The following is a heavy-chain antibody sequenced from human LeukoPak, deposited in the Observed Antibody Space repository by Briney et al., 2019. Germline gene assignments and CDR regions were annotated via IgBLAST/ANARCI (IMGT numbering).Heavy chain of an antibody. D-gene: IGHD3-10*01. J-gene: IGHJ4*02. CDR1: GFTFSDYY. CDR3: ARDLTMVRGVIIPELDY. Sequence: PGGSLRLSCAASGFTFSDYYMSWIRQAPGKGLEWVSYISSSGSTLYYADSVKGRFTISRDNAKNSLYLQMNSLRAEDTAVYYCARDLTMVRGVIIPELDYWGQGTLVTVSS. V-gene: IGHV3-11*01. CDR2: ISSSGSTL.